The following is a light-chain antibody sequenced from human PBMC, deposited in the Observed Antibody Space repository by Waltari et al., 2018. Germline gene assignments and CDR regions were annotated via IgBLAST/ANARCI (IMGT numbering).Light chain of an antibody. J-gene: IGKJ1*01. CDR1: QSILHSNGNTY. CDR3: MQALLTPWT. V-gene: IGKV2-28*01. CDR2: LSF. Sequence: DIVLTQSPLSLPVTPGEPASISCRSSQSILHSNGNTYLDWYLKKPGQSPQLLIYLSFNRASGVPDRFSGSGSGTDFTLKISRVEAEDVGVYYCMQALLTPWTFGQGTRVEIK.